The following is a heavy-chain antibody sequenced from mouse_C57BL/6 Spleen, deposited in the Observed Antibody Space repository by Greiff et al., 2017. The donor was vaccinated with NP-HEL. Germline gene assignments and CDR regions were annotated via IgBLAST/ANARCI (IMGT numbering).Heavy chain of an antibody. CDR3: AREGYYYGSSYGLFAF. Sequence: EVQGVESGGGLVKPGGSLKLSCAASGFTFSSYAMSWVRQTPEKRLEWVATISDGGSYTYYPDNVKGRFTISRDNAKNNLYLQMSHLKSEDTAMYYCAREGYYYGSSYGLFAFWGQGTLVTVSA. CDR2: ISDGGSYT. D-gene: IGHD1-1*01. V-gene: IGHV5-4*01. J-gene: IGHJ3*01. CDR1: GFTFSSYA.